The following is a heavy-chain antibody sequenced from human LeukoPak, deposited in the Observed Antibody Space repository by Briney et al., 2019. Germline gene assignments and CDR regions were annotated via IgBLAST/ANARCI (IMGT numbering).Heavy chain of an antibody. V-gene: IGHV3-23*01. CDR3: ARSYYDYVWGSYRQHYYYYMDV. Sequence: GGSLRLSCAASGFTFSSYAMSWVRQAPGQGLEWVSAISGSGGSTYYADSVKSRFTISRDNSKNTLYLQMNSLRAEDTAVYYCARSYYDYVWGSYRQHYYYYMDVWGKGTTVTVSS. CDR2: ISGSGGST. D-gene: IGHD3-16*02. J-gene: IGHJ6*03. CDR1: GFTFSSYA.